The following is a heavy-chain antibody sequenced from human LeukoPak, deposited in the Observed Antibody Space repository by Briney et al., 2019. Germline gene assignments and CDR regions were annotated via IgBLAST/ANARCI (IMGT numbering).Heavy chain of an antibody. V-gene: IGHV4-4*02. Sequence: SETLSLTCAVSGGSISSSNWWSWVRQPPGKGLEWIGEIYHSGSTNYNPSLKSRVTISVDKSKNQFSLKLSSVTAADTAVYYCARSTTVTTYSGYYFDYWGQGTLVTVSS. J-gene: IGHJ4*02. CDR3: ARSTTVTTYSGYYFDY. CDR1: GGSISSSNW. D-gene: IGHD4-17*01. CDR2: IYHSGST.